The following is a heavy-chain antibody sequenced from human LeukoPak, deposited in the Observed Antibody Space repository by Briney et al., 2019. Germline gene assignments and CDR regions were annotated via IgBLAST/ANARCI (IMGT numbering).Heavy chain of an antibody. V-gene: IGHV3-74*01. CDR1: GFTFSSYW. Sequence: SGGSLRLSCAASGFTFSSYWMHWVRQTPGKGLVWVSRINSDASSTSYADSVKGRFTISRDRAKNTLYLQMNGLRADDTAVYYCATSLYSGTKLDYWGQGTLVTVSS. CDR3: ATSLYSGTKLDY. J-gene: IGHJ4*02. D-gene: IGHD1-26*01. CDR2: INSDASST.